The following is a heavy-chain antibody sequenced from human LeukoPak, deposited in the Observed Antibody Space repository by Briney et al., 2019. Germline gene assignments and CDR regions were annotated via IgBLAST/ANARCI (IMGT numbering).Heavy chain of an antibody. CDR1: GYSFTSYW. CDR3: ARRKVTTGDWFDP. D-gene: IGHD4-17*01. V-gene: IGHV5-51*01. J-gene: IGHJ5*02. Sequence: GESLKISCKGSGYSFTSYWIGWVRQMPGKGLEWVGIIYPGDSDTRYSPSFQGQVTISADKSISTAYLQWSSLKASDTAMYYCARRKVTTGDWFDPWGQGTLVTVSS. CDR2: IYPGDSDT.